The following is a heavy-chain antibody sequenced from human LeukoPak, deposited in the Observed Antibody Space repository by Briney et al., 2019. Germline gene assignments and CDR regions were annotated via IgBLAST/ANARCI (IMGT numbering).Heavy chain of an antibody. J-gene: IGHJ4*02. CDR2: ISGSGGST. D-gene: IGHD5-18*01. CDR3: AKERGYSYGYDIDY. CDR1: GFTFSSYA. V-gene: IGHV3-23*01. Sequence: PGGSLRLSCAASGFTFSSYAMSWVRQAPGKGQEWVSAISGSGGSTYYADSVKGRFTISRDNSKNTLYLQMNSLRAEDTAVYYCAKERGYSYGYDIDYWGQGTLVTVSS.